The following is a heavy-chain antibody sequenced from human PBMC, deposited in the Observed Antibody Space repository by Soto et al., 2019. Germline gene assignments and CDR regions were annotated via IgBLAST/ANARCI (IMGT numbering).Heavy chain of an antibody. CDR1: GDSIKNYY. Sequence: SETLSLTCTVSGDSIKNYYLSWIRQPPGKGLEWIGYIYYSGNTNYNPSFKGRVTISVDTSKNQFSLNVNSVTPADAAVYYCVRDLYTFGVLSDAAYNSFGPWGQGTQVNVS. CDR3: VRDLYTFGVLSDAAYNSFGP. J-gene: IGHJ5*02. V-gene: IGHV4-59*01. D-gene: IGHD3-16*01. CDR2: IYYSGNT.